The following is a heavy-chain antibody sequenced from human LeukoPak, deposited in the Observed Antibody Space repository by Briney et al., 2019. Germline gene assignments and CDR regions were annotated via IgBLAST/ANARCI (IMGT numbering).Heavy chain of an antibody. CDR2: INPNSGGT. V-gene: IGHV1-2*02. CDR3: ARRVRYYYGSGSPSRPVYYYMDV. CDR1: GYTLTELS. D-gene: IGHD3-10*01. Sequence: ASVKVSCKVSGYTLTELSMHWVRQAPGQGPEWMGWINPNSGGTNYAQKFQGRVTMTRDMSTSTVYMELSSLRSEDTAVYYCARRVRYYYGSGSPSRPVYYYMDVWGKGTTVTVSS. J-gene: IGHJ6*03.